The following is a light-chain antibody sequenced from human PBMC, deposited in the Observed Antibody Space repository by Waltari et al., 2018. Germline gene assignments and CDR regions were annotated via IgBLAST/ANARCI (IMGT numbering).Light chain of an antibody. CDR3: MQSTQWTAFN. J-gene: IGKJ4*01. V-gene: IGKV2-30*02. Sequence: DVVMTQSPLSLSVTLGQPASISCRSSQSLVHSDGNTYLNWFQQRPGQSPMRLFYKVSNRDPGVPDRFSGSGSGTDFTLKISRVEAEDVGVYYCMQSTQWTAFNFGGGTKVEIK. CDR1: QSLVHSDGNTY. CDR2: KVS.